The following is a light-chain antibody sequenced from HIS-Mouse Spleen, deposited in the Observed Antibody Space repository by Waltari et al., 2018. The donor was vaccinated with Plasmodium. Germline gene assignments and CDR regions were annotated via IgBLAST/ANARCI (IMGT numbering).Light chain of an antibody. Sequence: QSALTQPASVSGSPGQSITISCTGTSSDVGGYNYVSWYHQHPGKAPKLIIYEVSNRPSGVSNPFSGSKSGNTASLTISGLQAEDEADYYCSSYTSSSTVFGGGTKLTVL. CDR1: SSDVGGYNY. CDR2: EVS. CDR3: SSYTSSSTV. V-gene: IGLV2-14*01. J-gene: IGLJ3*02.